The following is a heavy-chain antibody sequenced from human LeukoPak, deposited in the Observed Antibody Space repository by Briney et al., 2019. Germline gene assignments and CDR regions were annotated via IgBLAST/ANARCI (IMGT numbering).Heavy chain of an antibody. CDR1: GFTFSSYE. CDR3: ARAFWAFDI. D-gene: IGHD2/OR15-2a*01. V-gene: IGHV3-48*03. Sequence: GGSLRLSCAASGFTFSSYEMNWVRQAPGKGLEWVSYISSSGSTIYYADSMKGRFTISRDNAKNSLYLQMNSLRAEDTAVYYCARAFWAFDIWGQGTMVTVSS. CDR2: ISSSGSTI. J-gene: IGHJ3*02.